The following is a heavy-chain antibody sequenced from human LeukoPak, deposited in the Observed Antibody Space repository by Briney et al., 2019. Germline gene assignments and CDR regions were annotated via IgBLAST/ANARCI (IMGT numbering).Heavy chain of an antibody. CDR2: IIPILATE. D-gene: IGHD2-15*01. J-gene: IGHJ4*02. Sequence: SVKVSCKASGGTFSSYAFSWVRQAPGQGLEWMGRIIPILATEFYAQKVQDRLTITADPSTSTAYMELSSLRSDDTAVYYCARGAPGSYCSGGSCPYFDYWGQGTLVSVSS. CDR1: GGTFSSYA. V-gene: IGHV1-69*11. CDR3: ARGAPGSYCSGGSCPYFDY.